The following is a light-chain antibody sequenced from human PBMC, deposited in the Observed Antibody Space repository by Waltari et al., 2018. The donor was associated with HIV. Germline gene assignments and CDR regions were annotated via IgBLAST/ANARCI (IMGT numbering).Light chain of an antibody. V-gene: IGLV3-1*01. J-gene: IGLJ3*02. Sequence: SYEVTQPPSVAVSPGQTASITCSGYELGDQYTCWYQQKPGQSPLLVIYQDNKRPSGIPERFSGSSSGHTATLTISGTLPMDEADYYCQAWDSSTSGVFGTGTKLTVL. CDR1: ELGDQY. CDR3: QAWDSSTSGV. CDR2: QDN.